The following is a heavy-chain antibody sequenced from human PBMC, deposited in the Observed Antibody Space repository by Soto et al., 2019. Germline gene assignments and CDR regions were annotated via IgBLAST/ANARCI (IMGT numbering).Heavy chain of an antibody. D-gene: IGHD3-22*01. CDR3: AKVLDYYDSSGLDAFDI. CDR2: ISWNSGSI. CDR1: GFTFDDYA. J-gene: IGHJ3*02. Sequence: GGSLRLSCAASGFTFDDYAMHWVRQAPGKGLEWVSGISWNSGSIGYADSVKGRFTISRDNAKNSLYLQMNSLRAEDTALYYCAKVLDYYDSSGLDAFDIWGQGTMVTV. V-gene: IGHV3-9*01.